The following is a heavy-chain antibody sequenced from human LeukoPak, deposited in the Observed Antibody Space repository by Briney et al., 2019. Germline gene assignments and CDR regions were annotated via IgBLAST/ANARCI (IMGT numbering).Heavy chain of an antibody. Sequence: SVKVSCKASGGTFSSYAISWVRQAPGQGLEWMGGIIPIFGTANYAQKFQGRVTITTDGSTSTAYMELSSLRSEDTAVYYCARDLAAGGWFDPWGQGTLVTVSS. J-gene: IGHJ5*02. D-gene: IGHD6-25*01. V-gene: IGHV1-69*05. CDR2: IIPIFGTA. CDR1: GGTFSSYA. CDR3: ARDLAAGGWFDP.